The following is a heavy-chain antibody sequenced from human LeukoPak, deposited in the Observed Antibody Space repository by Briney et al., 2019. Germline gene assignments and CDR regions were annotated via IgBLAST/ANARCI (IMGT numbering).Heavy chain of an antibody. CDR3: ARGQGATVPRVGKNWFDP. D-gene: IGHD1-26*01. J-gene: IGHJ5*02. V-gene: IGHV4-34*01. CDR2: VNESGGT. CDR1: IDSFSNYH. Sequence: SETLSLTCAVYIDSFSNYHWNWIRQTPAKGREWIGEVNESGGTNISPSLRSRVILSVDTSKNQFSLKLISVTVADTAIYYCARGQGATVPRVGKNWFDPWGQGTRVTVSS.